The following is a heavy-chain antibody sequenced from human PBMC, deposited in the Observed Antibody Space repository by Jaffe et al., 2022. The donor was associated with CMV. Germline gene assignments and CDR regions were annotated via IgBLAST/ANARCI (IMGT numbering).Heavy chain of an antibody. V-gene: IGHV3-21*01. D-gene: IGHD2-2*02. CDR3: VRDSSYTSGRGYFDQ. CDR2: LSGSGTYI. J-gene: IGHJ4*02. CDR1: GFTFFTYN. Sequence: EVQLVESGGGLVKPGGSLRLSCAASGFTFFTYNMNWVRQAPGKGLEWVASLSGSGTYIYYADSVKGRFTVSKDNSNKSLYLQMHSLRADDTAVYYCVRDSSYTSGRGYFDQWGQGTLVTVSS.